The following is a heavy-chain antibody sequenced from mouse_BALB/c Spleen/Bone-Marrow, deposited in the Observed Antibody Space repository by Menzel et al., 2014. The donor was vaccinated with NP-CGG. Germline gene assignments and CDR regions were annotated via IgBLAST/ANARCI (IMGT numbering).Heavy chain of an antibody. CDR3: TVPFGPGFDY. Sequence: EVKVEESGGGLVQPGGSMKLSCVASGFTFSDYWMNWVRQSPEKGLEWVAEIRLKSNNYATHYAESVKGRFTISRDDSKSSVYLQMNNLRAEDTCIYYCTVPFGPGFDYWGQGTILTVSS. CDR2: IRLKSNNYAT. J-gene: IGHJ2*01. CDR1: GFTFSDYW. V-gene: IGHV6-6*02.